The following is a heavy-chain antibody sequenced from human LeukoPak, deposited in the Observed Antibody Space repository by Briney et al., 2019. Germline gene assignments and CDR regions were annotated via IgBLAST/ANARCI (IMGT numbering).Heavy chain of an antibody. J-gene: IGHJ3*02. CDR3: ARRARYYYDSSGYFHTKQGFFDI. CDR2: IYYSGST. CDR1: GGSISSSSYY. D-gene: IGHD3-22*01. Sequence: PSETLSLTCTVSGGSISSSSYYWGWIRQPPGKGLEWIGSIYYSGSTYYNPSLKSRVTISVDTSKNQFSLKLSSVTAADTAVYYCARRARYYYDSSGYFHTKQGFFDIWGQGTMVTVSS. V-gene: IGHV4-39*01.